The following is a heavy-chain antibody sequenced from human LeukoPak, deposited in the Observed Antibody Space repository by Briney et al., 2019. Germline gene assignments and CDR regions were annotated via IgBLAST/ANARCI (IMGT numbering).Heavy chain of an antibody. CDR1: GFTFDDYG. V-gene: IGHV3-9*01. J-gene: IGHJ4*02. CDR2: ISWNSASV. Sequence: GGSLRLSCEASGFTFDDYGMHWVRQAPGKGLEWVSTISWNSASVGYVDSVKGRFTISRDNAKKTLYLQMDSLRPEDTAVYYCAKDYGYSSSWYDYWGQGTLVTVSS. CDR3: AKDYGYSSSWYDY. D-gene: IGHD6-13*01.